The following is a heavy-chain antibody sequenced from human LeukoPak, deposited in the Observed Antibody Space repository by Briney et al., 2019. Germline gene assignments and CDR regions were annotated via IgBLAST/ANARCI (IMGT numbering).Heavy chain of an antibody. J-gene: IGHJ3*02. Sequence: GASVKVSCKASVYSVTGYYMHWVRQAPGQGLEWMGWINPNSGGTNYAQKFQGRVTMTRDTSISTAYMELSRLRSDDTAVYYCARDFFSVAGPTFDIWGQGTMVTVSS. CDR2: INPNSGGT. V-gene: IGHV1-2*02. CDR3: ARDFFSVAGPTFDI. CDR1: VYSVTGYY. D-gene: IGHD6-19*01.